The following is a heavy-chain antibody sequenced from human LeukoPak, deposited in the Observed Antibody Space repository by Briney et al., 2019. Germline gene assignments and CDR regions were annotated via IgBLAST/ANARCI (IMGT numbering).Heavy chain of an antibody. Sequence: SETLSLTCTVSGDSMTNYYWTWIRQPPGKGLEWIGFISNSGSTNYNPSLRGRVTISVEKSKNHVSLRLNSVTAADTAMYYCARQRGNGFSFRCDPWGQGTLVTVSS. V-gene: IGHV4-59*08. CDR3: ARQRGNGFSFRCDP. CDR2: ISNSGST. D-gene: IGHD5/OR15-5a*01. CDR1: GDSMTNYY. J-gene: IGHJ5*02.